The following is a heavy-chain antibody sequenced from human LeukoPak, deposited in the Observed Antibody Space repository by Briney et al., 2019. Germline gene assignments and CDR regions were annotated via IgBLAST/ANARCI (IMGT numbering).Heavy chain of an antibody. V-gene: IGHV3-66*01. CDR3: ARDSSGWYDAFDI. D-gene: IGHD6-19*01. J-gene: IGHJ3*02. Sequence: SGGSLRLSCAASGFTVSSNYMSWVRQAPGKGLEWVSVIYSGGSTYYADSVKGRFTISRGNSKNTLYLQMNSLGAEDTAVYYCARDSSGWYDAFDIWGQGTMVTVSS. CDR1: GFTVSSNY. CDR2: IYSGGST.